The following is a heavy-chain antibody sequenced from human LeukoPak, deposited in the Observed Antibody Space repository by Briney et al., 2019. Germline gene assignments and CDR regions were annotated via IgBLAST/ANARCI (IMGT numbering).Heavy chain of an antibody. D-gene: IGHD6-13*01. V-gene: IGHV4-59*01. J-gene: IGHJ6*02. CDR1: GGSISSYY. CDR2: IYYSGST. Sequence: KPSETLSLTCTVSGGSISSYYWSWIRQPPGKGLEWIGYIYYSGSTNYNPSLKSRVTISVDTSKNQFSLKLSSVTAADTAVYYCARDTRIAAAGTDYYYYYGMDVWGQGTTVTVSS. CDR3: ARDTRIAAAGTDYYYYYGMDV.